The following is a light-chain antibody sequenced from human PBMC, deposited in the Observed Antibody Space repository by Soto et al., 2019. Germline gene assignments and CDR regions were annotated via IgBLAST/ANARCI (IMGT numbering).Light chain of an antibody. CDR3: SSYTRSTTVV. CDR2: DVS. J-gene: IGLJ2*01. CDR1: SSDVGGYTY. Sequence: QSVLTQPASVSGSPGQSITISCTGTSSDVGGYTYVSWYQQHPGKAPKLMIYDVSNRPSGVSNRFSGSKSGNTASLTISGLQAEDEADYYCSSYTRSTTVVFGGGTKVTVL. V-gene: IGLV2-14*01.